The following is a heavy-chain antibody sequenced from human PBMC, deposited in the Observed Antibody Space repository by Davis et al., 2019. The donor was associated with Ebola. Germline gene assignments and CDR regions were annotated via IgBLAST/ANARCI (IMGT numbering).Heavy chain of an antibody. Sequence: PGGSLRLSCAASGFTFSSYEMNWVRQAPGKGLEWVSYISSSGSTIYYADSVKGRFTISRDNAKNSLYLQMNSLRAEDTAVYYCARDLVEKYQLPSMGMDVWGQGTTVTVSS. D-gene: IGHD2-2*01. CDR3: ARDLVEKYQLPSMGMDV. J-gene: IGHJ6*02. CDR2: ISSSGSTI. CDR1: GFTFSSYE. V-gene: IGHV3-48*03.